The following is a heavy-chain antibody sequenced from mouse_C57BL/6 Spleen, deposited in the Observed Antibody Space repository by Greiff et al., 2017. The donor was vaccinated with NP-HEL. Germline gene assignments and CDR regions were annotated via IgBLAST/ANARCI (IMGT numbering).Heavy chain of an antibody. CDR3: ARAGYYYGSSYAMDY. V-gene: IGHV1-82*01. Sequence: QVQLQQSGPELVKPGASVKISCKASGYAFSSSWMNWVKQRPGKGLEWIGRIYPGDGDTNYNGKFKGKATLTADKSSSTAYMQLSSLTSTDSAVYFCARAGYYYGSSYAMDYWGQGTSVTVSS. CDR1: GYAFSSSW. D-gene: IGHD1-1*01. J-gene: IGHJ4*01. CDR2: IYPGDGDT.